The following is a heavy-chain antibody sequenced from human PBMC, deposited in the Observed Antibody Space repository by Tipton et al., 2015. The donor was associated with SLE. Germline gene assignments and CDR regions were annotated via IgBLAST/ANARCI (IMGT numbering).Heavy chain of an antibody. D-gene: IGHD3-16*01. CDR3: ARDGGHTYLLGSFDY. CDR2: VCNSVST. J-gene: IGHJ4*02. V-gene: IGHV4-4*08. CDR1: GASVSSFC. Sequence: TLSLTCTVSGASVSSFCWNWIRQSPGKGLEWIACVCNSVSTNYDPSLKSRGTISVDTSKNHFSLELTSVTAADTAVYYCARDGGHTYLLGSFDYWGQGTPVNVS.